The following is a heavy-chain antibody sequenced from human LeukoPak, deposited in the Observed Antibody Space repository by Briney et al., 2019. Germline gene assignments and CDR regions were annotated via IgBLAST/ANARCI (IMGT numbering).Heavy chain of an antibody. CDR1: GFTFSSYA. D-gene: IGHD3-10*01. J-gene: IGHJ4*02. CDR3: AKHPRITMVRGVIFPDY. Sequence: GGSLRLSCAPSGFTFSSYAMSWVRQAPGKGLECVSAISGSGGSTYYADSVKGRFTISRDNSKNTLYLQMNSLRAEDTAVYYCAKHPRITMVRGVIFPDYWGQGTLVTVSS. CDR2: ISGSGGST. V-gene: IGHV3-23*01.